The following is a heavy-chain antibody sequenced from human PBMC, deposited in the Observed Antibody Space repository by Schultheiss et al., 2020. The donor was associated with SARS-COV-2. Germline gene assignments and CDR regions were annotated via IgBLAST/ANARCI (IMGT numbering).Heavy chain of an antibody. V-gene: IGHV4-31*01. CDR1: GGSVSSGSYY. CDR3: ARGGRGYGYYYYYAMDV. CDR2: IYSSGST. D-gene: IGHD5-18*01. Sequence: SETLSLTCTVSGGSVSSGSYYWSWIRQHPGKGLQWIGYIYSSGSTYYNPSLESQVRILVDTSKNQFSLKLTSVTAADTAVYYCARGGRGYGYYYYYAMDVWGQGTTVTVSS. J-gene: IGHJ6*02.